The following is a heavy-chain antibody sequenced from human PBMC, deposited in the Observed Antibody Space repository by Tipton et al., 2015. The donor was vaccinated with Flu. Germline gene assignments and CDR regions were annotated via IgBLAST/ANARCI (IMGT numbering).Heavy chain of an antibody. Sequence: TLSLTCTVSGGSLSSYYWSWIRQPAGKGLEWIGRIYTSGGTKFNPSLRGRLTMSVDASKEEFSLKLSSVTAADTADYYCARGSGSGTFMIFDFWGQGTLVTVSS. CDR3: ARGSGSGTFMIFDF. CDR1: GGSLSSYY. V-gene: IGHV4-4*07. CDR2: IYTSGGT. D-gene: IGHD3-10*01. J-gene: IGHJ4*02.